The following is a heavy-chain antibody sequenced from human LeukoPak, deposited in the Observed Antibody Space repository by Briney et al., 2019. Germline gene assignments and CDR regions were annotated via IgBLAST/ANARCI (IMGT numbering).Heavy chain of an antibody. Sequence: PSETLSLTCAVYGGSFSGYYWSWIRQPPGKGLEWIGYIYYSGSTNYNPSLKSRVTISVDTSKNQFSLKLSSVTAADTAVYYCARIRSWYYFDYWGQGTLVTVSS. V-gene: IGHV4-59*08. CDR3: ARIRSWYYFDY. J-gene: IGHJ4*02. D-gene: IGHD6-13*01. CDR1: GGSFSGYY. CDR2: IYYSGST.